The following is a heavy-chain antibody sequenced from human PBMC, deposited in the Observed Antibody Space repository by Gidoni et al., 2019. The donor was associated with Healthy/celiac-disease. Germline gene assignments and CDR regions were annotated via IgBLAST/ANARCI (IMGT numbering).Heavy chain of an antibody. CDR2: ISYDGSNK. J-gene: IGHJ4*02. D-gene: IGHD2-15*01. Sequence: QVQLVEYGGGVVQPGRSLRLSCAASGFPFSSYAMPWVRQAPGKGLGWVAVISYDGSNKYYADSVKGRFTISRDNSKNTLYLQMNSLRAEDTAVYYCARGTVVTRRYFDYWGQGTLVTVSS. V-gene: IGHV3-30-3*01. CDR3: ARGTVVTRRYFDY. CDR1: GFPFSSYA.